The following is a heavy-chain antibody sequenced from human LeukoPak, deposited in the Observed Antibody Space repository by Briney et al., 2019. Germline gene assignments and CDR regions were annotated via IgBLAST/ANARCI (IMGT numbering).Heavy chain of an antibody. J-gene: IGHJ4*02. CDR1: GGSISGFY. V-gene: IGHV4-38-2*02. Sequence: SETLSLTCTVSGGSISGFYWSWIRQPAGKGLEWIGSIYHSGSTYYNPSLKSRVTISVDTSKNQFSLKLSSVTAADTAVYYCARLLSGYQNNDYWGQGTLVTVSS. CDR3: ARLLSGYQNNDY. CDR2: IYHSGST. D-gene: IGHD3-22*01.